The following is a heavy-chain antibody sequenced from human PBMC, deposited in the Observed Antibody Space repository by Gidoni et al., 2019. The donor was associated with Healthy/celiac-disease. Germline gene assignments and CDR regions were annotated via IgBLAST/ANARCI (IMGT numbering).Heavy chain of an antibody. Sequence: EVQLVESGGGLVQPGGSLKLSCAASGFTFSGSAMHWVRQASGNGLEWVGRIRSKANSYATAYAASVKGRFTISRDDSKNTAYLQMNSLKTEDTAVYYCTSTIAAAADYYYYGMDVWGQGTTVTVSS. V-gene: IGHV3-73*02. D-gene: IGHD6-13*01. CDR1: GFTFSGSA. CDR2: IRSKANSYAT. J-gene: IGHJ6*02. CDR3: TSTIAAAADYYYYGMDV.